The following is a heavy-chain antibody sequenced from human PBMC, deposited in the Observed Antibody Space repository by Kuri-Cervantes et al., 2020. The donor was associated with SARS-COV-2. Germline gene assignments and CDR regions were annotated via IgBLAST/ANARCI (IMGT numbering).Heavy chain of an antibody. Sequence: SETLSLTCTVSGGSISSYYWSWIRQPPGKGLEWIGYIYYSGSTNYNPSLKSRVTISVDTSKNQFSLKLSSVTAADTAVYYCARDFSGRLTGDHYYYYMDVWGKGTTVTVSS. J-gene: IGHJ6*03. CDR2: IYYSGST. CDR1: GGSISSYY. V-gene: IGHV4-59*01. CDR3: ARDFSGRLTGDHYYYYMDV. D-gene: IGHD7-27*01.